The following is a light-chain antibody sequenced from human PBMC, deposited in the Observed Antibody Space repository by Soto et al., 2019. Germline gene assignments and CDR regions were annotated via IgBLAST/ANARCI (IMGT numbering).Light chain of an antibody. CDR1: QAVSSI. CDR3: HQYSAWPLT. J-gene: IGKJ4*01. Sequence: EIGMTQSPATLSVSPGERATLFCRASQAVSSIFLAWYQQKPGQAPRRRIHGASTRATGIPARFSGSGSGADFTLTYSGLQSEYFAVYYGHQYSAWPLTFGGGTQVEIK. V-gene: IGKV3-15*01. CDR2: GAS.